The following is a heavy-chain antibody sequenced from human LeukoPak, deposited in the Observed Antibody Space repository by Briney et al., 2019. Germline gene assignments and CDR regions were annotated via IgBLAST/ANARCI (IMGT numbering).Heavy chain of an antibody. CDR1: GGTFSSYA. CDR2: IIPIFGTA. CDR3: ATHSRVIRFLEWLPNFDY. J-gene: IGHJ4*02. V-gene: IGHV1-69*13. D-gene: IGHD3-3*01. Sequence: SVKVSCKASGGTFSSYAISWVRQAPGQGLEWMGGIIPIFGTANYAQKFQGRVTITADESTSTAYMELSSLRSEDTAVYYCATHSRVIRFLEWLPNFDYWGQGTLVTVSS.